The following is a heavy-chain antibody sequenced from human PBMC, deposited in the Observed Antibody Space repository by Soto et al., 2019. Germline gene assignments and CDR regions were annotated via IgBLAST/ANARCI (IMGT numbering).Heavy chain of an antibody. CDR3: AKGGSSSKFPFDY. D-gene: IGHD1-26*01. Sequence: GGSLRLSCAASGSTFDDYAMHWVRQAPGKGLEWVSGISWNSGSIGYADSVKGRFTISRDNAKNSLYLQMNSLRAEDTALYYCAKGGSSSKFPFDYWGQGTLVTVS. CDR1: GSTFDDYA. V-gene: IGHV3-9*01. J-gene: IGHJ4*02. CDR2: ISWNSGSI.